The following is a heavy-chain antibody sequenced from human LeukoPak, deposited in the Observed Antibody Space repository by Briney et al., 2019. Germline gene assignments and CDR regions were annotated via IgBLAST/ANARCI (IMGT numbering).Heavy chain of an antibody. CDR1: DGSITSGNYH. J-gene: IGHJ5*02. D-gene: IGHD3-10*01. CDR3: ARDRRYSGSGGTGWFDP. CDR2: IYTSGST. Sequence: KPSQTLPLTCTVSDGSITSGNYHWGWIRQSAGKGLEWIGHIYTSGSTNYNPSLKSRVTISLDPSKNQFSLKLTSVTAADTAVYYCARDRRYSGSGGTGWFDPWGQGTLVTVSS. V-gene: IGHV4-61*09.